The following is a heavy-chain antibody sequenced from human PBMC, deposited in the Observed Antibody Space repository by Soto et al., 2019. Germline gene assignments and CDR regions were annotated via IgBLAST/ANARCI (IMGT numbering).Heavy chain of an antibody. D-gene: IGHD6-19*01. CDR3: ARHGGQWTARFDF. CDR2: IYYSWST. CDR1: GGSISSGSYY. V-gene: IGHV4-39*01. J-gene: IGHJ4*02. Sequence: QLQLQESGPGLVKPSETLSLTCSVSGGSISSGSYYWGWIRQPPGKGLEWIGSIYYSWSTYFNPSLKSRVTIPVDTSKNQFSLKLSSVTAADTAVYYCARHGGQWTARFDFWGQGSLITVSS.